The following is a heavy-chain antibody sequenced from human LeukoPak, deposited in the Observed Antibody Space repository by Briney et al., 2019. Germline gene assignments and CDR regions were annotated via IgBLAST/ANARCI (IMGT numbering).Heavy chain of an antibody. Sequence: SETVSLICTVSGGSSSSSSYYWGSICQPPGESVEYRGSIYYSGSIYYNPYLNSRVTVSVDTAKNQFSLKLSSVTAADTAVYYCARHRILLWFGGRYYMDVWGKGTTVTVSS. CDR3: ARHRILLWFGGRYYMDV. CDR1: GGSSSSSSYY. D-gene: IGHD3-10*01. CDR2: IYYSGSI. J-gene: IGHJ6*03. V-gene: IGHV4-39*01.